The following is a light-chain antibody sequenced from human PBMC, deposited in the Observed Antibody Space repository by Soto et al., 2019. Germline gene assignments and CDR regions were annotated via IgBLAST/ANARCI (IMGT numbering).Light chain of an antibody. Sequence: SPSTLSASVGDRITITCRASQSVSSWLAWYQQKPGRVPKLLIYDASTLESGVPSTFGGSGSGTEFTLTINSLQPEDFATYFCQQYNSFPYTFGQGTRLEIK. V-gene: IGKV1-5*01. CDR3: QQYNSFPYT. J-gene: IGKJ5*01. CDR1: QSVSSW. CDR2: DAS.